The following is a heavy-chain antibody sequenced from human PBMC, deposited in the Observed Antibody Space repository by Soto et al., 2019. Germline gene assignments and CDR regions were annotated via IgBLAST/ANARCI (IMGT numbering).Heavy chain of an antibody. D-gene: IGHD3-16*01. V-gene: IGHV3-7*03. J-gene: IGHJ6*02. Sequence: GGSLRLSCAASGFTFTGYWMSWVRQAPGKGLEWVANIKEDGSEKYYVDSVKGRITISRDNAKNSLYLQMNSLRAEDTAVYYCARAGIYDETDYHYYYGMDVWGQGTTVTVSS. CDR3: ARAGIYDETDYHYYYGMDV. CDR1: GFTFTGYW. CDR2: IKEDGSEK.